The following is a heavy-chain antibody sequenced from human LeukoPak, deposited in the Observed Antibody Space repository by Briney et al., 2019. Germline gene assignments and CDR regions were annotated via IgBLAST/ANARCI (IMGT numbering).Heavy chain of an antibody. CDR2: INDSGNT. CDR3: ARDGRHYYDSSGYVDY. D-gene: IGHD3-22*01. Sequence: PSETLSLTCAVYGGSFSGYYWSWIRQPPGKGLEWIGYINDSGNTKYNPSLESRVTISVDTSKNQFSLKLSSVTAADTAVYYCARDGRHYYDSSGYVDYWGQGTLVTVSS. V-gene: IGHV4-34*01. CDR1: GGSFSGYY. J-gene: IGHJ4*02.